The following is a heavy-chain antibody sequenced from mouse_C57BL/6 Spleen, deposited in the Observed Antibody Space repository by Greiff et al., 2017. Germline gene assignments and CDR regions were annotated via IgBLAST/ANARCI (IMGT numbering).Heavy chain of an antibody. CDR2: VSDGGSYT. CDR1: GFTFSSYA. D-gene: IGHD2-1*01. Sequence: EVQLVESGGGLVKPGGSLKLSCAASGFTFSSYAMSWVRQTPEKRLEWVATVSDGGSYTYYPDNVKGRFTISRDNAKNNLYLQMSHLKSEDTAMYYCAREELDGNHFDYWGQGTTLTVSS. CDR3: AREELDGNHFDY. J-gene: IGHJ2*01. V-gene: IGHV5-4*01.